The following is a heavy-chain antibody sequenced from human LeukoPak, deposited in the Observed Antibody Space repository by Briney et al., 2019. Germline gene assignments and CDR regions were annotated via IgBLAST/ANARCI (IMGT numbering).Heavy chain of an antibody. D-gene: IGHD3-22*01. CDR2: IIPILGIA. J-gene: IGHJ4*02. CDR1: GGTFSSYA. CDR3: ARAPGDSSGYYYGIDY. Sequence: GSSVKVSCKASGGTFSSYAISWVRQAPGQGLEWMGRIIPILGIANYAQKFQGRVTVTADKSTSTAYMELSSLRSEDTAVYYCARAPGDSSGYYYGIDYWGQGTLVTVSS. V-gene: IGHV1-69*04.